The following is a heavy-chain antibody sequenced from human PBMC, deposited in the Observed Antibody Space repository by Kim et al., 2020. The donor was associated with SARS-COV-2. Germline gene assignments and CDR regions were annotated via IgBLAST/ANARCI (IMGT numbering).Heavy chain of an antibody. D-gene: IGHD1-1*01. CDR1: GFTFSDSP. CDR3: TRIPGTTLAFWYAFDV. Sequence: GGSLKLSCVASGFTFSDSPMHWVRQASGKGLEWVGRIRSRLNSYATGYGASVKGRFTISRDDSKNTAYLQMNSLKIEDTAIYYCTRIPGTTLAFWYAFDVSGQGTMVTVSS. CDR2: IRSRLNSYAT. V-gene: IGHV3-73*01. J-gene: IGHJ3*01.